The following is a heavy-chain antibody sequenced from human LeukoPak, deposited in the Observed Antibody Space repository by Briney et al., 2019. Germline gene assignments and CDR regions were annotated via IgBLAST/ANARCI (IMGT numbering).Heavy chain of an antibody. CDR3: ARYPDSSTHMDYYYYGMDV. V-gene: IGHV4-4*02. D-gene: IGHD6-13*01. CDR1: GGSISSSNW. J-gene: IGHJ6*02. Sequence: SETLSLTCAVSGGSISSSNWWSWVRQPPGKGLEWIAEIYHSGSTNYNPSLKSRVTISVDKSKNQFSLKLSSVTAADTAVYYCARYPDSSTHMDYYYYGMDVWGQGTTVTVSS. CDR2: IYHSGST.